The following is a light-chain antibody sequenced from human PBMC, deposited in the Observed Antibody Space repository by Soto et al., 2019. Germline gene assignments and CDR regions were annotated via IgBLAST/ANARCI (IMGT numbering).Light chain of an antibody. CDR3: QQYGSSPIT. CDR2: GAS. Sequence: EIVLTQSPGTLSLSPGERATLSCRASQSVSSSYLAWYQQKPGQAPRLLIYGASSRATGIPDRFSGSGSGTEFTITISRVEPEDFAVYYCQQYGSSPITFGQGTRLEIK. CDR1: QSVSSSY. V-gene: IGKV3-20*01. J-gene: IGKJ5*01.